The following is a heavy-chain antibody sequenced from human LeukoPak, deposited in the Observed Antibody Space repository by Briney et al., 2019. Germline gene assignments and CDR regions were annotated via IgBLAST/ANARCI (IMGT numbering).Heavy chain of an antibody. CDR3: ARVQYEWFGEPPRFDY. CDR1: GGSISSGGYY. Sequence: PSETLSLTCTVSGGSISSGGYYWSWIRQHPGKGLEWIGSIYYSGSTYYNPSLKSRVTISVDKSKNQFSLKLTSVTAADTAVYFCARVQYEWFGEPPRFDYWGQGTLVTVSS. D-gene: IGHD3-10*01. J-gene: IGHJ4*02. V-gene: IGHV4-39*07. CDR2: IYYSGST.